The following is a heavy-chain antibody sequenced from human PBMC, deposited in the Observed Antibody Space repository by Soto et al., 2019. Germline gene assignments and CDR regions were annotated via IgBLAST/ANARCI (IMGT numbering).Heavy chain of an antibody. CDR1: GFSLSTSGVG. V-gene: IGHV2-5*02. Sequence: SGPTLVNPTQTLTLTCTFSGFSLSTSGVGVGWIRQPPGEALEWLALIYWDDYKHFSPSLESRLTITKDTSKNQVVLTMTNMDPGDTPTNSGGQKGGGDRTFDTGGKETLFTVPS. CDR2: IYWDDYK. D-gene: IGHD3-9*01. CDR3: GQKGGGDRTFDT. J-gene: IGHJ4*02.